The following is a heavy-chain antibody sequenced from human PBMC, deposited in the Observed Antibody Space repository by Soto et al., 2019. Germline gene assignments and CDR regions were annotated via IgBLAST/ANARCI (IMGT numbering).Heavy chain of an antibody. D-gene: IGHD7-27*01. J-gene: IGHJ4*02. CDR3: ARGPSGDKIDY. CDR1: GGSFSGYY. Sequence: SETLSLTCAVYGGSFSGYYWTWIRQPPGTGLEWIGEINHTGSTYYNPSLKSRVTISVDTSKNQFSLKLSSVSAADTAVYYCARGPSGDKIDYWGQGIQVTVS. V-gene: IGHV4-34*01. CDR2: INHTGST.